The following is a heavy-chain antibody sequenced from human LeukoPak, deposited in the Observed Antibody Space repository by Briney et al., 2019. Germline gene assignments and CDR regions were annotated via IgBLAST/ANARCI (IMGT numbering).Heavy chain of an antibody. CDR1: GGSFSGYS. V-gene: IGHV4-34*01. CDR2: INHSGST. Sequence: SETLSLTCAVYGGSFSGYSWSWIRQPPGKGLEWIGEINHSGSTNYNPSLKSRVTISVDTSKNQFSLKLSSVTAADTAVYYCAREDPQTTVPEGMDVWGQGTTVIVSS. D-gene: IGHD4-17*01. CDR3: AREDPQTTVPEGMDV. J-gene: IGHJ6*02.